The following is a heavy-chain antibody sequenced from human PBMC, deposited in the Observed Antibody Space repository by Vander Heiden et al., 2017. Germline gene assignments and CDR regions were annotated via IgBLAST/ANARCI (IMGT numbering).Heavy chain of an antibody. V-gene: IGHV4-34*01. CDR3: ARGSGGSYPYYFDY. CDR1: GGHFSGYY. D-gene: IGHD1-26*01. CDR2: INHSGST. J-gene: IGHJ4*02. Sequence: QVQLQQWRAGLLKPSETLSLTCAVYGGHFSGYYWLWIRQPPGKGLEWIGEINHSGSTNYNPSLKSRVTISVDTSKNQFSLKLSSVTAADTAVYYCARGSGGSYPYYFDYWGQGTLVTVSS.